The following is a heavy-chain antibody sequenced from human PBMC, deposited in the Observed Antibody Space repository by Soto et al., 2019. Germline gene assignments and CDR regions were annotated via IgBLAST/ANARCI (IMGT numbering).Heavy chain of an antibody. CDR3: ARVGPWVPYYYDSSPYTFENWFDP. CDR2: IYYSGST. D-gene: IGHD3-22*01. J-gene: IGHJ5*02. V-gene: IGHV4-31*03. CDR1: GGSISSGGYY. Sequence: SETLSLTCSVSGGSISSGGYYWSWIRQHPGKGLEWIGYIYYSGSTYYNPSLKSRVTLSIDMTNNHVSLILNSVTAADTAVYYCARVGPWVPYYYDSSPYTFENWFDPWGQGTLVTVSS.